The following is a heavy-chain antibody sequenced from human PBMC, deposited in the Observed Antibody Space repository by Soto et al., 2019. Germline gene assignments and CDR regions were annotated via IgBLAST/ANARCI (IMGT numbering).Heavy chain of an antibody. J-gene: IGHJ2*01. CDR3: AREAGLVVLTAMPYWYFDL. D-gene: IGHD2-21*02. V-gene: IGHV1-69*08. CDR1: GGTFSNYT. Sequence: QVQVVQSGAEVKKPGSSVKVSCKASGGTFSNYTISWVRQAPGQGLEWMGRIIPMLGMASYAQKFQGRVTISADKSTSTAYMELTSLRSEDTAVYCCAREAGLVVLTAMPYWYFDLWGRGTLVTVSS. CDR2: IIPMLGMA.